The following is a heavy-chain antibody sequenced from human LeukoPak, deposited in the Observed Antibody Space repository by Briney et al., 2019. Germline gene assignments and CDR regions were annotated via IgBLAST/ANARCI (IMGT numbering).Heavy chain of an antibody. Sequence: SGTLSLTCTVSGGSISSYYWNWIRQPPGKGLEWIGYIYYSGSTNYNPSLKSRVTISVDTSKNQFSLRLSSVTAADTAMYFCATRIAVALDDAFDIWGQGTMVTVSS. V-gene: IGHV4-59*01. D-gene: IGHD6-19*01. J-gene: IGHJ3*02. CDR2: IYYSGST. CDR1: GGSISSYY. CDR3: ATRIAVALDDAFDI.